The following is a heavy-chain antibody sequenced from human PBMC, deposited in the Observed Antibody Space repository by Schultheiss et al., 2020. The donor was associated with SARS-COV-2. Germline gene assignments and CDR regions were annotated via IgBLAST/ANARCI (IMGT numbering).Heavy chain of an antibody. Sequence: GSLRLSCTVSGGSISSYYWSWIRQPPGKGLEWIGYIYYSGSTNYNPSLKSRVTISVDTSKNQFSLKLSSVTAADTAVYYCARGRIRRQLVRVGVWFDPWGQGTLVTVSS. V-gene: IGHV4-59*12. CDR1: GGSISSYY. J-gene: IGHJ5*02. CDR3: ARGRIRRQLVRVGVWFDP. D-gene: IGHD6-13*01. CDR2: IYYSGST.